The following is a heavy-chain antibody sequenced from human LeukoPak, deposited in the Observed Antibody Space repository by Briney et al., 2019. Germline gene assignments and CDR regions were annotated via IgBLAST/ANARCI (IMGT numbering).Heavy chain of an antibody. CDR3: AREIAAAANDAFDI. D-gene: IGHD6-13*01. J-gene: IGHJ3*02. CDR1: GGSISSGSYY. CDR2: IYTSGST. Sequence: PSETLSLTCTVSGGSISSGSYYWSWIRQPAGKGLEWIGRIYTSGSTNYNPSLKSRVTISVDTSKNQFSLKLSSVTAADTAVYYCAREIAAAANDAFDIWGQGTMVTVSS. V-gene: IGHV4-61*02.